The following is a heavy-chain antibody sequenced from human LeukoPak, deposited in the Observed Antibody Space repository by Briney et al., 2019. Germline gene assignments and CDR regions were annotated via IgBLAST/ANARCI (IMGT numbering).Heavy chain of an antibody. CDR3: ARDPGHCSSTSCYKFFDY. CDR2: SSSIGSTI. V-gene: IGHV3-48*03. D-gene: IGHD2-2*02. CDR1: GFTFSGFE. J-gene: IGHJ4*02. Sequence: QPGGSLRLSCAASGFTFSGFEMNWVRQAPGKGLEWVSYSSSIGSTIYYADSVKGRFTVSRDNAKNSLYLQMNSLRAEDTAVYYCARDPGHCSSTSCYKFFDYWGQGTLVTVSS.